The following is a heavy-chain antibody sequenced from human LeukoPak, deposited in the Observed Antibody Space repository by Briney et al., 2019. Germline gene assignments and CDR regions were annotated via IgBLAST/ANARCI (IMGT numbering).Heavy chain of an antibody. J-gene: IGHJ4*02. CDR2: INHSGST. D-gene: IGHD1-26*01. CDR3: ARGRRSAFHY. Sequence: SETLSLTCAVYGGSFSGYYWSWIRQPPGKGLEWIGEINHSGSTNYNPSLKSRVTISVDTSKNQFSLKLSSVTAADTAVYYCARGRRSAFHYWGQGTLVTVSS. CDR1: GGSFSGYY. V-gene: IGHV4-34*01.